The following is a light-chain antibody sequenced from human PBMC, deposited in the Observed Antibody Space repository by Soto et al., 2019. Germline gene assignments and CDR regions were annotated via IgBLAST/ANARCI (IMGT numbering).Light chain of an antibody. J-gene: IGKJ4*02. Sequence: IVRTPSRETVSLSAGAGSSIYCRASQSVSSSYLAWYQKKPGQAPRLLSDGASSRATGIPDRVSVSGSGRDSSYACSRLVNEDFALYSFQQYGRSLGALGEGTKVDIK. V-gene: IGKV3-20*01. CDR3: QQYGRSLGA. CDR1: QSVSSSY. CDR2: GAS.